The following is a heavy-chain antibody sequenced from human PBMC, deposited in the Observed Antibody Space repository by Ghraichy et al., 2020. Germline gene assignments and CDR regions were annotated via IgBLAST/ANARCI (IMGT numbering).Heavy chain of an antibody. CDR2: ISSSSSYI. Sequence: GGSLRLSCAASGFTFSSYSMNWVRQAPGKGLEWVSSISSSSSYIYYADSVKGRFTISRDNAKNSLYLQMNSLRAEDTAVYYCARVGSGVTTFMTDYWGQGTLVTVSS. J-gene: IGHJ4*02. CDR3: ARVGSGVTTFMTDY. D-gene: IGHD4-17*01. V-gene: IGHV3-21*01. CDR1: GFTFSSYS.